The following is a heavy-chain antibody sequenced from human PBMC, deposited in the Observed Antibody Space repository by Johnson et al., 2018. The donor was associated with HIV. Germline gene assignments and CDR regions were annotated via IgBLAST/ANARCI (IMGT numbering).Heavy chain of an antibody. CDR1: GFTFSSYA. J-gene: IGHJ3*02. D-gene: IGHD3-10*01. CDR3: ARAHDGSGSLDI. CDR2: ISYDGSNK. Sequence: QVQVVESGGGVVQPGRSLRLSCAASGFTFSSYAMHWVRQAPGKGLEWVAVISYDGSNKYYADSVKGRFTISRDNAKNSLYLQMNSLRAEDTAVYYCARAHDGSGSLDIWGQGTRVTVSS. V-gene: IGHV3-30-3*01.